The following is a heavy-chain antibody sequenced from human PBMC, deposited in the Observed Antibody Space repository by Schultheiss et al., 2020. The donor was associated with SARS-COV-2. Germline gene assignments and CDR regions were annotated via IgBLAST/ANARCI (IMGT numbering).Heavy chain of an antibody. J-gene: IGHJ6*02. Sequence: GGSLRLSCAASGFTVSSNYMSWVRQAPGKGLEWVGRIKSKTDGGTTDYAAPVKGRFTISRDDSKNTLYLQMNSLKTEDTAVYYCARDYTVTTESYGMDVWGQGTTVTVSS. V-gene: IGHV3-15*01. CDR1: GFTVSSNY. CDR3: ARDYTVTTESYGMDV. CDR2: IKSKTDGGTT. D-gene: IGHD4-11*01.